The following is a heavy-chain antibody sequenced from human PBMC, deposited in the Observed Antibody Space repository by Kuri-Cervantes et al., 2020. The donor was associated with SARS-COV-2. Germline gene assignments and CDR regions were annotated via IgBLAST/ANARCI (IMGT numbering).Heavy chain of an antibody. J-gene: IGHJ6*03. V-gene: IGHV3-30*02. D-gene: IGHD2/OR15-2a*01. Sequence: GGSLRLSCAASGFTFSSYGMHWVRQAPGKGLEWVAFIRYDGSNKYYADFVKGRFTISRDNSKNTLYLHMDSLRAEDTAVYYCAIPPFSRAPSYYYYMDVWGKGTTVTVSS. CDR1: GFTFSSYG. CDR2: IRYDGSNK. CDR3: AIPPFSRAPSYYYYMDV.